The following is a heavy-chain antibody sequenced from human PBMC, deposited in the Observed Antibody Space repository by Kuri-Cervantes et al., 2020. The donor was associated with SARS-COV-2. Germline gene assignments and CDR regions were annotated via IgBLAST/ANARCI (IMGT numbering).Heavy chain of an antibody. V-gene: IGHV3-21*01. J-gene: IGHJ4*02. D-gene: IGHD6-13*01. CDR2: ISSSSSYI. Sequence: GESLKISCAASGFTFSSYSMNWVRQAPGKGLEWVSSISSSSSYIYYADPVKGRFTISRDNAKNSLYLQMNSLRAEDTAVYYCARERPLGIAAAGVDYWGQGTLVTVSS. CDR3: ARERPLGIAAAGVDY. CDR1: GFTFSSYS.